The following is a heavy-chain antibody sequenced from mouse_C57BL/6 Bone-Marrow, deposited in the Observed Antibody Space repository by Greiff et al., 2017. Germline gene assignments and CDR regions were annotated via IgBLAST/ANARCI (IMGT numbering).Heavy chain of an antibody. J-gene: IGHJ4*01. CDR2: IYPGSGNT. D-gene: IGHD4-1*01. V-gene: IGHV1-55*01. CDR1: GYTFTSYW. CDR3: ARWANCDFMDY. Sequence: QVQLQQPGAELVKPGASVKMSCKASGYTFTSYWITWVKQRPGQGLEWIGDIYPGSGNTNYNEKFKSKATLTVDTSSSTAYMQLSSLASEDSAVYYCARWANCDFMDYWGQGTSVTVSS.